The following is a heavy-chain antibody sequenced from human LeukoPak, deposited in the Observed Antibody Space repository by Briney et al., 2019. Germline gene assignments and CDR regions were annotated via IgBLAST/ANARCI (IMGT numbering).Heavy chain of an antibody. V-gene: IGHV3-30*04. CDR1: GFTFSSYA. CDR3: AREGVQAFGGAFDI. D-gene: IGHD3-10*01. CDR2: ISYDGSNK. Sequence: GGSLRLSCAASGFTFSSYAMHWVRQAPGKGLEWVAVISYDGSNKYYADSVKGRFTISRDNSKNTLYLQMNSLRAEDTAVYYCAREGVQAFGGAFDIWGQGTMVTVSS. J-gene: IGHJ3*02.